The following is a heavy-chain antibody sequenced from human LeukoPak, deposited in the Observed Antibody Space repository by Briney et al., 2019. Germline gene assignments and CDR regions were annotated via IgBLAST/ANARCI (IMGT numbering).Heavy chain of an antibody. V-gene: IGHV3-9*01. CDR3: AKVGLGYSYGHYFDY. CDR2: ISWNSGSI. D-gene: IGHD5-18*01. Sequence: GGSLRLSCAASGFTFDDYAMHWVRQAPGKGLEWVSGISWNSGSIGYADSVKGRFTISRDNAKNSLYLQMNSLRAEDTALYYCAKVGLGYSYGHYFDYWGQGTLVTVSS. J-gene: IGHJ4*02. CDR1: GFTFDDYA.